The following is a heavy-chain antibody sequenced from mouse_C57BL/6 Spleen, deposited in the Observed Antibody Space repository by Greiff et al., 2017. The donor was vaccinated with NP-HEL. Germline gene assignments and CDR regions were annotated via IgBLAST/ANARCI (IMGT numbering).Heavy chain of an antibody. CDR2: IWSGGST. CDR1: GFSLTSYG. V-gene: IGHV2-2*01. D-gene: IGHD2-4*01. CDR3: ARVYDYDGEAWFAY. Sequence: VQLKQSGPGLVQPSQSLSITCTVSGFSLTSYGVHWVRQSPGKGLEWLGVIWSGGSTDYNAAFISRLSISKDNSKSQVFFKMNSLQADDTAIYYCARVYDYDGEAWFAYWGQGTLVTVSA. J-gene: IGHJ3*01.